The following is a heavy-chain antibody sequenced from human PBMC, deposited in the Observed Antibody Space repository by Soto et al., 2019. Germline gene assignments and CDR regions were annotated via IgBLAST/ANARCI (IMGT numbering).Heavy chain of an antibody. CDR1: GDTFSNFA. CDR3: ARALTYYYNSGAY. V-gene: IGHV1-69*13. D-gene: IGHD3-10*01. J-gene: IGHJ4*02. CDR2: IIPTFDTP. Sequence: SVKVSCKSSGDTFSNFAISWVRQAPGQGLEWMGRIIPTFDTPNYAQKFQGRLTITADESTSTAYMELSSLRSEDTALYYCARALTYYYNSGAYWGLG.